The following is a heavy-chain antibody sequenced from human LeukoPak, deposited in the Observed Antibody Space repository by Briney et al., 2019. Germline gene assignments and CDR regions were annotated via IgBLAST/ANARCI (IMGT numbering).Heavy chain of an antibody. CDR1: GGSISSSSYY. CDR2: IYYSGNT. V-gene: IGHV4-39*07. CDR3: ARAYAGYASRFDY. Sequence: SETLSLTCSVSGGSISSSSYYWGWIRQPPGKGLEWIGSIYYSGNTYINPSLKSRVTVSVDTSKNQFSLKLSSVIEADTAVYYCARAYAGYASRFDYWGQGILVTVSS. J-gene: IGHJ4*02. D-gene: IGHD1-1*01.